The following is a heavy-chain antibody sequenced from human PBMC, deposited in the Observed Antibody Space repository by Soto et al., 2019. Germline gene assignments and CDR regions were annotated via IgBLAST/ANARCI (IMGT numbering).Heavy chain of an antibody. CDR1: GFTFSSYG. D-gene: IGHD5-12*01. J-gene: IGHJ4*02. Sequence: GGSLRLSCAASGFTFSSYGMHWVRQAPGKGLEWVAVIWYDGSNKYYADSVKGRFTISRDNSKNTLYLQMNSLRAEDTAVYYCARGTNLGLEMATIDMVYFDYWGQGTLVTVSS. CDR3: ARGTNLGLEMATIDMVYFDY. V-gene: IGHV3-33*01. CDR2: IWYDGSNK.